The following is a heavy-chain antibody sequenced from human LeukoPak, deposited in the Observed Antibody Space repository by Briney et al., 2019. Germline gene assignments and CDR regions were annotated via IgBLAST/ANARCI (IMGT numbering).Heavy chain of an antibody. CDR2: ISAYNGST. J-gene: IGHJ3*02. CDR3: ALSYYYDSSGYYSGHAFDI. V-gene: IGHV1-18*01. CDR1: GYTFTSYG. D-gene: IGHD3-22*01. Sequence: GASVKVSCKASGYTFTSYGISWVRQAPGQGLEWMGWISAYNGSTNYAQKLQGRVTMTTDTSTSTAYMELRSLRSDDTAVYYCALSYYYDSSGYYSGHAFDIWGQGTMVTVSS.